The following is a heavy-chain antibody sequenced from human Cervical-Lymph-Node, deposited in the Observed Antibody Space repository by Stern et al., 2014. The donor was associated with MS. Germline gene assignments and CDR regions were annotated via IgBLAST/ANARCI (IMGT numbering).Heavy chain of an antibody. J-gene: IGHJ5*02. D-gene: IGHD2-15*01. CDR3: ARGVVSNRAAATLHNLFDP. CDR2: IIPLLGLA. Sequence: VQLVESGAEVKKPGSSMNVSCKTSGGTFSSSYAITWMRQPPGQRLEWMGRIIPLLGLANYAQKFQGRVTITADTSTSTTYMELSSLRSEDTAVYYCARGVVSNRAAATLHNLFDPWGQGTLVTVSS. V-gene: IGHV1-69*09. CDR1: GGTFSSSYA.